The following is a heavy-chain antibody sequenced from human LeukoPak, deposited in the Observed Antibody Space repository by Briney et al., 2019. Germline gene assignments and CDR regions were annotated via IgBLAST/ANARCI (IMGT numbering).Heavy chain of an antibody. CDR2: MYSGGTT. Sequence: PGGSLRPSFAASGLAVSSKYMGWVRQAPGKGLGWVSVMYSGGTTYYADSVKGRSTISRDNSKNTLYLEMNSLRAEDTAVYYCASHDWFDPWGQGTLVTVSS. J-gene: IGHJ5*02. CDR3: ASHDWFDP. V-gene: IGHV3-53*01. CDR1: GLAVSSKY.